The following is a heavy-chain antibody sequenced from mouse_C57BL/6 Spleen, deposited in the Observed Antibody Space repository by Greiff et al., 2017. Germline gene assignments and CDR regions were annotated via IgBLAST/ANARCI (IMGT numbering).Heavy chain of an antibody. CDR1: GYAFSSYW. D-gene: IGHD2-3*01. Sequence: QVQLQQSGAELVKPGASVKISCKASGYAFSSYWMNWVKQRPGKGLEWIGQIYPGDGDTNYNGKVKGKATLTADKSSSTAYMQLSSLTSEDSAVYFCARGDDGYSWYFEVWGTGTTVTVSS. CDR3: ARGDDGYSWYFEV. V-gene: IGHV1-80*01. CDR2: IYPGDGDT. J-gene: IGHJ1*03.